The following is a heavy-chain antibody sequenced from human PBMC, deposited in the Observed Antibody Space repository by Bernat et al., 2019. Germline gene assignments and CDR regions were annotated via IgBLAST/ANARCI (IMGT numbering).Heavy chain of an antibody. CDR1: GGSISSSSYY. J-gene: IGHJ6*02. Sequence: QLQLQESGPGLVKPSETLSLTCTVSGGSISSSSYYWGWIRQPPGKGLEWIGSIYYSGSTYYNPSLKSRVTISVDKSKNQFSLKLSSVTAADTAVYYCARPYYYDSSGYLGYYYGMDVWGQGTTVTVSS. V-gene: IGHV4-39*01. CDR3: ARPYYYDSSGYLGYYYGMDV. D-gene: IGHD3-22*01. CDR2: IYYSGST.